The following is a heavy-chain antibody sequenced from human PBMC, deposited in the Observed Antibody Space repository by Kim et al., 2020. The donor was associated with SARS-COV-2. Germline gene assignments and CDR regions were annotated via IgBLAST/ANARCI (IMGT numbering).Heavy chain of an antibody. CDR2: INTETGNP. V-gene: IGHV7-4-1*02. Sequence: ASVKVSCKASGYGFSSYAMNWLRQAPGQGPEWMGGINTETGNPTYAQGFTGRYVFSLDTSVSSAYLQINDLKAEDTAVYYCAKDTLPYYYGSGNRDAFDFWGQGTMVTVSS. J-gene: IGHJ3*01. CDR1: GYGFSSYA. CDR3: AKDTLPYYYGSGNRDAFDF. D-gene: IGHD3-10*01.